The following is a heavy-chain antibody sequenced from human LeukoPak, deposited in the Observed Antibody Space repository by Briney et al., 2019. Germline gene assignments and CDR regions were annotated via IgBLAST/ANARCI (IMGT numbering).Heavy chain of an antibody. CDR3: ARNPSYGSGLEDAFDI. Sequence: GESLKISCKGSGYSFTSYWIGWVRQMPGKGLEWMGIIYPGDSDTRYSPSFQGQATISADKSISTAYLQWSSLKASDTAMYYCARNPSYGSGLEDAFDIWGQGTMVTVSS. J-gene: IGHJ3*02. D-gene: IGHD3-10*01. CDR2: IYPGDSDT. V-gene: IGHV5-51*01. CDR1: GYSFTSYW.